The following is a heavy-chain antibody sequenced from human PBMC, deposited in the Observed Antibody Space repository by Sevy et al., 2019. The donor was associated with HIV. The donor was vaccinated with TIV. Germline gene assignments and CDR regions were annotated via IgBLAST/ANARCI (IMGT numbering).Heavy chain of an antibody. Sequence: SETLSLTCAVSGGSMSSGGYSWSWIRQPPGKGLEWIGYIYHSGNTYYNPSLKSRVTISVDRSKNQFSLKLSSVTAADTAGNYCARAAASVTTVTHFDYWGQGTLVTVSS. D-gene: IGHD4-17*01. V-gene: IGHV4-30-2*01. CDR3: ARAAASVTTVTHFDY. J-gene: IGHJ4*02. CDR2: IYHSGNT. CDR1: GGSMSSGGYS.